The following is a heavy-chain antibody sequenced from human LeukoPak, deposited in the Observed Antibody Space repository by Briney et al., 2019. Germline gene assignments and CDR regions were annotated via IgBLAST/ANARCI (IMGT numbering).Heavy chain of an antibody. Sequence: GGSLRLSCAASGFTFSNYEMNWVRQAPGKGLEWVSSISSSGSTMYYADSVKGRFTISRDNAKNSLYLHMNSLRAEDTAIYYCAKIKIGSGWYGAIDYWGQGTLVTVSS. J-gene: IGHJ4*02. D-gene: IGHD6-19*01. V-gene: IGHV3-48*03. CDR2: ISSSGSTM. CDR1: GFTFSNYE. CDR3: AKIKIGSGWYGAIDY.